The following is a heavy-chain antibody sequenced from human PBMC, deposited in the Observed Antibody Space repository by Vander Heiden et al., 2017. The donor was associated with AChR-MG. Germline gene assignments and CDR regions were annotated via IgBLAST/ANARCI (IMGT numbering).Heavy chain of an antibody. V-gene: IGHV3-23*01. Sequence: EVQLLESGGGLVQPGGSLRLSCAAYGFTFSTYAMSWVRQAPGKGLEWVSSISNTDNATNYADSVKGRFTISRDNSKNTLYLQMNSLRAEDTAVYFCAKTGQFDYWGQGTLVTVSS. CDR2: ISNTDNAT. CDR1: GFTFSTYA. CDR3: AKTGQFDY. J-gene: IGHJ4*02.